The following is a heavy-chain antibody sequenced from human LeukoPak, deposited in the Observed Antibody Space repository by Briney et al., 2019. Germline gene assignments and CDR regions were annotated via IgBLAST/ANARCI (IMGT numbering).Heavy chain of an antibody. Sequence: GGSLRLSCAASGFTFSDYYMSWIRQAPGKGQEWVSYISSSGSTIYYADSVKGRFTISRDNAKNSLYLQMNSLRAEDTAVYYCATVVAATFNAFDIWGQGTMVTVSS. CDR1: GFTFSDYY. CDR3: ATVVAATFNAFDI. CDR2: ISSSGSTI. V-gene: IGHV3-11*01. J-gene: IGHJ3*02. D-gene: IGHD2-15*01.